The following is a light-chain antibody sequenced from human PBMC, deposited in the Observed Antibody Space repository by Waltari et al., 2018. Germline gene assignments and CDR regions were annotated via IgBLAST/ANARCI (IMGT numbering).Light chain of an antibody. Sequence: IQMTQSPSSLSASVGDRVTITCRASQSISSYLNWYQQKPGKAPKLLIYAASSLQSGVPSRFSGRGSGTDFTLTISSLQPDDFATYYCQQSYSTPPTFGQGTKVEIK. J-gene: IGKJ1*01. CDR3: QQSYSTPPT. CDR2: AAS. CDR1: QSISSY. V-gene: IGKV1-39*01.